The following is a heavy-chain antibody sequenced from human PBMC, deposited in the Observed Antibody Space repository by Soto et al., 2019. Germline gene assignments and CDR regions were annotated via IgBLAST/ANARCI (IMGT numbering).Heavy chain of an antibody. V-gene: IGHV3-30-3*01. CDR1: GFTFSSYA. Sequence: GGSLRLSCAAAGFTFSSYAMHWVRQAPGKGLEWVAVISYDGSNKYYADSVKGRFTISRDNSKNTLYLQMNSLRAEDTAVYYCARGGGGELLPLYYFDYWGQGTLVTGSS. CDR2: ISYDGSNK. J-gene: IGHJ4*02. CDR3: ARGGGGELLPLYYFDY. D-gene: IGHD1-26*01.